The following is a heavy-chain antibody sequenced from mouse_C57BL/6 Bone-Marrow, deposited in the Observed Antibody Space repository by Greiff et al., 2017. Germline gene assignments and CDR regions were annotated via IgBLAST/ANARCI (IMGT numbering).Heavy chain of an antibody. CDR1: GFTFSSYA. CDR3: AREARTQATDFAY. J-gene: IGHJ3*01. CDR2: ISDGGSYT. D-gene: IGHD3-2*02. Sequence: EVQGVESGGGLVKPGGSLKLSCAASGFTFSSYAMSWVRQTPEKRLEWVATISDGGSYTYYPDNVKGRFTISRDNATNNLYLQMSHLKSEDTAMYYCAREARTQATDFAYWGQGTLVTVSA. V-gene: IGHV5-4*01.